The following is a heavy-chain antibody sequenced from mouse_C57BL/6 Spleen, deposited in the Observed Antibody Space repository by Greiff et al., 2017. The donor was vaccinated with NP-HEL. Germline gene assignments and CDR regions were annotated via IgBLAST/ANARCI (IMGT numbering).Heavy chain of an antibody. CDR1: GYTFIGYW. CDR3: ARSDGLRRFAY. D-gene: IGHD2-4*01. CDR2: ILPGSGST. J-gene: IGHJ3*01. V-gene: IGHV1-9*01. Sequence: VQLQESGAERMKPGAPVKLSCKATGYTFIGYWLEGVKQRPGHGLAWIGEILPGSGSTNYNVKFKGKATYTADTSSNKAYMQLSSLTTEDSAIYYCARSDGLRRFAYWGQGTLVTVSA.